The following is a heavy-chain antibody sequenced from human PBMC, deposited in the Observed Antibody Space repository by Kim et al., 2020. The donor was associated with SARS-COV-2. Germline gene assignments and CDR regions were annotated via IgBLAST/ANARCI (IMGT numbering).Heavy chain of an antibody. CDR2: ISYDGSNK. Sequence: GGSLRLSCAASGFTFSSYGMHWVRQAPGKGLEWVAVISYDGSNKYYADSVKGRFTISRDNSKNTLYLQMNSLRAEDTAVYYCAKAPLYYYDSSGYWEAAEWGQGTLVTVSS. J-gene: IGHJ4*02. V-gene: IGHV3-30*18. CDR1: GFTFSSYG. CDR3: AKAPLYYYDSSGYWEAAE. D-gene: IGHD3-22*01.